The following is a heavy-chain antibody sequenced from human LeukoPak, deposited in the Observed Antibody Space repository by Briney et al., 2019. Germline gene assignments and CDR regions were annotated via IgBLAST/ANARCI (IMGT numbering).Heavy chain of an antibody. Sequence: ASVKVSCKASGYTFTGYYMHWVRQAPGQGLEWMGWINPNSGGTNYAQKFQGRVTMTRDTPISTAYMELSGLRSDDTAVYYCARDAAYCRGDSYSDYWGQGTLVTVSS. D-gene: IGHD2-21*02. CDR3: ARDAAYCRGDSYSDY. V-gene: IGHV1-2*02. CDR2: INPNSGGT. J-gene: IGHJ4*02. CDR1: GYTFTGYY.